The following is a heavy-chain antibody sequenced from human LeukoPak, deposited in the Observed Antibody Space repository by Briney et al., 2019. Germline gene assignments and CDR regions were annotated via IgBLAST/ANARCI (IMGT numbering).Heavy chain of an antibody. CDR2: IYSSGST. J-gene: IGHJ3*02. Sequence: PSETLSLTCTVSDGSISSYYWSWIRQPAGEGLEWIGRIYSSGSTNYNPSLKSRVTMSVDTSKNQFSLKLSPVTAADTAVYYCARESPSALLDAFDIWGQGTMVTVSS. CDR1: DGSISSYY. D-gene: IGHD2/OR15-2a*01. CDR3: ARESPSALLDAFDI. V-gene: IGHV4-4*07.